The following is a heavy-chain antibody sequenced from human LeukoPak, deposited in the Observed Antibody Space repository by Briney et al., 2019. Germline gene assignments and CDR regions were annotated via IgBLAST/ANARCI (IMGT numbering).Heavy chain of an antibody. D-gene: IGHD2-15*01. J-gene: IGHJ6*03. CDR3: AKGVGYFYYMDV. CDR1: GFSFSSHG. Sequence: GGSLRLSCAASGFSFSSHGMSWVRQAPGKGLEWVSGIIGGAGSTYYADSVKGRFTISGDNSKNTLYLQMSSLRAEDTALYYCAKGVGYFYYMDVWGKGTTVTVSS. V-gene: IGHV3-23*01. CDR2: IIGGAGST.